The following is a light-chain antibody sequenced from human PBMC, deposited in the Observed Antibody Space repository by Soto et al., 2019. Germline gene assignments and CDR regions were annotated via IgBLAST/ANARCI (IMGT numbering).Light chain of an antibody. CDR1: NSDVGGYNF. J-gene: IGLJ1*01. CDR3: SSYAGSNNRYV. V-gene: IGLV2-8*01. Sequence: QSALTQPPSASGSPGQSVTISCTGTNSDVGGYNFVSWYQQHPGKAPKLIIYEVTKRPSGVPDRFSGSKSGKTASLTVSGLQAEDEADYYCSSYAGSNNRYVFGTGTQLTVL. CDR2: EVT.